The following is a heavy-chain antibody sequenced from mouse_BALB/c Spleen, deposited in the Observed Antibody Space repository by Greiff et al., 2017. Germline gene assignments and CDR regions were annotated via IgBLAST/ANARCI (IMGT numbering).Heavy chain of an antibody. D-gene: IGHD1-1*01. CDR3: ARGGIYYYGSSYEGFAY. CDR2: ISSGGST. CDR1: GFTFSSYA. J-gene: IGHJ3*01. Sequence: LQQSGGGLVKPGGSLKLSCAASGFTFSSYAMSWVRQTPEKRLEWVASISSGGSTYYPDSVKGRFTISRDNARNILYLQMSSLRSEDTAMYYCARGGIYYYGSSYEGFAYWGQGTLVTVSA. V-gene: IGHV5-6-5*01.